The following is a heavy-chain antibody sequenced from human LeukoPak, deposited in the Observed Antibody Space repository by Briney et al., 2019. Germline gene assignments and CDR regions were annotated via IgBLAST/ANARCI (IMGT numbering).Heavy chain of an antibody. CDR2: ISSNGGST. Sequence: PGGSLRLPCSASGFTFSSSAMHWVRQAPGKGLEYVSAISSNGGSTYYADSVKGRFTISRDNSKNTLYLLLSSLRAEDTAVYYCVKDRYCSSTSCYAPFDYWGQGTLVTVSS. D-gene: IGHD2-2*01. J-gene: IGHJ4*02. CDR3: VKDRYCSSTSCYAPFDY. CDR1: GFTFSSSA. V-gene: IGHV3-64D*09.